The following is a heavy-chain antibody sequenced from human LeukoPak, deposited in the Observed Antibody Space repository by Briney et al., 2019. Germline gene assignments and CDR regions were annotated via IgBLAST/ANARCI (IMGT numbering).Heavy chain of an antibody. CDR3: AKDRVVYYDFWSGSNDY. CDR1: GYTFTGFY. D-gene: IGHD3-3*01. Sequence: VSVKVSCKASGYTFTGFYIHWVRQAPGQGLEWMGWINPKSGDTNYAPKFQGRVTMTRDTSISTAYMELNRLRSDDTAVYYCAKDRVVYYDFWSGSNDYWGQGTLVTVSS. CDR2: INPKSGDT. J-gene: IGHJ4*02. V-gene: IGHV1-2*02.